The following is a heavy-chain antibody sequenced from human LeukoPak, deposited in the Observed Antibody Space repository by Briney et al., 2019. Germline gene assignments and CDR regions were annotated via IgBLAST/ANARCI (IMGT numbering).Heavy chain of an antibody. Sequence: SETLSLTCTVSGGSISSSSYYWGWIRQPPGKGLEWIGSIYYSGSTYYNPSLKSRVTISVDTSKNQFSLKLSSVTAADTAVYYCARYTANKSGYSFDYWGQGTLVTVSS. J-gene: IGHJ4*02. D-gene: IGHD3-22*01. CDR3: ARYTANKSGYSFDY. CDR2: IYYSGST. V-gene: IGHV4-39*01. CDR1: GGSISSSSYY.